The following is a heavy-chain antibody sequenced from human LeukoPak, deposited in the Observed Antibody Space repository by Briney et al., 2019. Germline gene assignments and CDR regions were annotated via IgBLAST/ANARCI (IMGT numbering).Heavy chain of an antibody. CDR1: GFTFSNND. D-gene: IGHD5-12*01. CDR2: ISAGSGAT. V-gene: IGHV3-23*01. CDR3: AKGGWLENY. Sequence: GGSLRLSCAASGFTFSNNDLSWVRQAPGKGLEWASAISAGSGATYYADSVKGRFTFSRDNVKNTLYLQMNSLRVEDAAVYYCAKGGWLENYWGQGTLVTVSS. J-gene: IGHJ4*02.